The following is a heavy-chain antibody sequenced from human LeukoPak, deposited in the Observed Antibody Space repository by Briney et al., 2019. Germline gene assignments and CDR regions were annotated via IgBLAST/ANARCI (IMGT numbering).Heavy chain of an antibody. Sequence: GGSLRLSRTASGFSFSTTWMHWVRQVPGKGLVWVSRIHSDGISTVYADSVKGRFTISRDNAKNTLSLQMNNLRADDTAVYYCTRDSYCSSTSCYRGHFDSWGQGTLVTVSS. V-gene: IGHV3-74*01. D-gene: IGHD2-2*01. CDR3: TRDSYCSSTSCYRGHFDS. J-gene: IGHJ4*02. CDR2: IHSDGIST. CDR1: GFSFSTTW.